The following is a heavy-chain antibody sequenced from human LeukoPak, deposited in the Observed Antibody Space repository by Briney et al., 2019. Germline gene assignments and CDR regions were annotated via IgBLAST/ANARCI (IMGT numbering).Heavy chain of an antibody. CDR1: GGTFSSYA. V-gene: IGHV1-69*05. D-gene: IGHD2-2*02. CDR3: ARVVRDYCSSTSCYIGNWFDP. J-gene: IGHJ5*02. CDR2: IIPIFGTA. Sequence: GASVKVSCKASGGTFSSYAISWVRQAPGQGLEWMGGIIPIFGTANYAQKFQGRVTITTDESTSTAYMELSSLRSEDTAVYYCARVVRDYCSSTSCYIGNWFDPWGQGTLVTVSS.